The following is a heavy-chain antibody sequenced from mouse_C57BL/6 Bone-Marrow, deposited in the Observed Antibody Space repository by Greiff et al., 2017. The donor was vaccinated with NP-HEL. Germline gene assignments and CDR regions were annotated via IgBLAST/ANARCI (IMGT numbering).Heavy chain of an antibody. CDR1: GFTFSDYY. J-gene: IGHJ2*01. D-gene: IGHD2-3*01. CDR2: INYDGSST. CDR3: ARIGDGYLDY. Sequence: EVMLVESEGGLVQPGSSMKLSCTASGFTFSDYYMAWVRQVPEKGLEWVANINYDGSSTYYLDSLKSRFIISRDNAKNILYLQMSSLKSEDTATYYCARIGDGYLDYWGQGTTLTVSS. V-gene: IGHV5-16*01.